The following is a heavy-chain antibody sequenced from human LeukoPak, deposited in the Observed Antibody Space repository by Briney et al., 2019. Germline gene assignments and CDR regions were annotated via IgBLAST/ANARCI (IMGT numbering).Heavy chain of an antibody. V-gene: IGHV1-8*01. CDR2: MNPNSGNT. Sequence: GASVKVSCKTSGYTFTSYDINWVRQATGQGLEWMGWMNPNSGNTAYAQKFQGRVTLTRNTSISTAYMGLSSLRSEDTAVYYCARFTVTGDPGDYWGQGTLVTVSS. CDR1: GYTFTSYD. J-gene: IGHJ4*02. D-gene: IGHD7-27*01. CDR3: ARFTVTGDPGDY.